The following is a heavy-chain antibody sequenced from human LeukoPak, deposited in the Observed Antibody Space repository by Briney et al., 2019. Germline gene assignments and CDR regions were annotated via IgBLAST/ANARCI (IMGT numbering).Heavy chain of an antibody. CDR3: AKLTSYYDSSGYVDY. D-gene: IGHD3-22*01. J-gene: IGHJ4*02. CDR2: ISGSGGST. CDR1: GFTFSSYA. V-gene: IGHV3-23*01. Sequence: SGGSLRLSCAASGFTFSSYAMHWVRQAPGKGLEWVSAISGSGGSTYYADSVKGRFTISRDNSKNTLYLQMNSLRAEDTAVYYCAKLTSYYDSSGYVDYWGQGTLVTVSS.